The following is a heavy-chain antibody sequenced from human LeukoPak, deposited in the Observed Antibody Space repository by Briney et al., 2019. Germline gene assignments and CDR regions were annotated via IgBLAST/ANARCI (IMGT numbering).Heavy chain of an antibody. D-gene: IGHD3-10*01. J-gene: IGHJ4*02. CDR2: MYPGGST. CDR1: GGSINSGNYY. CDR3: SREHLYYYGSGGVFDY. Sequence: PSETLSLTXTVSGGSINSGNYYWSWIRQPAGKGLEWIGRMYPGGSTEYSPSLKSRVSISVDTSKNQVSLKLSSVTAADTALYYCSREHLYYYGSGGVFDYWGQGTLVTVSS. V-gene: IGHV4-61*02.